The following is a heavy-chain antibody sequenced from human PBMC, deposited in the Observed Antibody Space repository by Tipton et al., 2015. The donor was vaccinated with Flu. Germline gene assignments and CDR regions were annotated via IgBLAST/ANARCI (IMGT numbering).Heavy chain of an antibody. CDR2: ISSSGSTI. V-gene: IGHV3-11*01. J-gene: IGHJ6*02. CDR1: GFTFSDYY. Sequence: AASGFTFSDYYMSWIRQAPGKGLEWVSYISSSGSTIYYADSVKGRFTISRDNAKNSLYLQMNSLRAEDTAVYYCARDRNIVVVPDGMDVWGQGTTVTVSS. D-gene: IGHD2-2*01. CDR3: ARDRNIVVVPDGMDV.